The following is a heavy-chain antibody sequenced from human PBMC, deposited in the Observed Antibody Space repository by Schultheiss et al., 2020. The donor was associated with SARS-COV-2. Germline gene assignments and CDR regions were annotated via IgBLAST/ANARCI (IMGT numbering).Heavy chain of an antibody. D-gene: IGHD5-24*01. CDR1: GGSISSSSYY. CDR2: IYYSGST. J-gene: IGHJ4*02. CDR3: ASGDGYIDY. Sequence: SETLSLTCTVSGGSISSSSYYWGWIRQPPGKGLEWIGSIYYSGSTYYNPSLKSRVTISVDTSKNQFSLKLSSVTAADTAVYYCASGDGYIDYWGQGTLVTVSS. V-gene: IGHV4-39*07.